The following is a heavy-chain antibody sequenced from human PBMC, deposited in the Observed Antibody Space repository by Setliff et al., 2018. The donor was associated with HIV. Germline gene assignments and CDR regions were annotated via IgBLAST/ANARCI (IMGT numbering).Heavy chain of an antibody. V-gene: IGHV4-38-2*02. CDR2: IYSTGST. CDR3: ARDNPYYYGSGSHRYYAMDV. CDR1: GYSISSGYY. D-gene: IGHD3-10*01. J-gene: IGHJ6*02. Sequence: PSETLSLTCTVSGYSISSGYYWGWIRQSPGKGFEWIGYIYSTGSTNYNPSLQSRVTISMVASRNQFSLKLSSVTAADTAVYYCARDNPYYYGSGSHRYYAMDVWGQGTTVTVSS.